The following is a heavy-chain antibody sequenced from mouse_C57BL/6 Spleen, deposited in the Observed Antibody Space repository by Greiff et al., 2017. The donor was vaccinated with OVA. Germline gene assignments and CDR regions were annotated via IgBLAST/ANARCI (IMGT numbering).Heavy chain of an antibody. J-gene: IGHJ2*02. V-gene: IGHV5-4*03. CDR1: GFTFSSYA. CDR2: ISDGGSYT. Sequence: EVKLVESGGGLVKPGGSLKLSCAASGFTFSSYAMSWVRQTPEKRLEWVATISDGGSYTYYPDNVKGRFTISNDNAKHILYLQMSHLKSEDTAMYYGAIITTVVAGYFDYWGQGTSLTVSS. D-gene: IGHD1-1*01. CDR3: AIITTVVAGYFDY.